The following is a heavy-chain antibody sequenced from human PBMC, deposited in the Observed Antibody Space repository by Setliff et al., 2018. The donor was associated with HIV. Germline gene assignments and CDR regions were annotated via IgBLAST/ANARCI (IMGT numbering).Heavy chain of an antibody. V-gene: IGHV3-30-3*01. CDR1: GFSFSNYA. CDR2: ISYDGNNK. Sequence: GGSLRLSCAASGFSFSNYAMHWVRQAPGKGLEWVAVISYDGNNKYYADSVKGRFTISRDNSKNTLYLQMNSLRAEGTAVYYCARPLLQQLVLGINWFDPWGQGTLVTVSS. J-gene: IGHJ5*02. D-gene: IGHD6-13*01. CDR3: ARPLLQQLVLGINWFDP.